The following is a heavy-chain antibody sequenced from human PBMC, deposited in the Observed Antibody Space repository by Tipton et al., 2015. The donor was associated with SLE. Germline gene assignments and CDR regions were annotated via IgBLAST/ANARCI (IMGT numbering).Heavy chain of an antibody. CDR1: GFTFSSYA. V-gene: IGHV3-23*01. D-gene: IGHD4-17*01. Sequence: SLRLSCAASGFTFSSYAMSWVRQAPGEGLEWVSGSSGSGGSTYYADSVKGRFTISRDNSKNTLYLQMNSLRADDTAVYYCAKEVTTGYFQHWGQGTVVTVSS. CDR2: SSGSGGST. J-gene: IGHJ1*01. CDR3: AKEVTTGYFQH.